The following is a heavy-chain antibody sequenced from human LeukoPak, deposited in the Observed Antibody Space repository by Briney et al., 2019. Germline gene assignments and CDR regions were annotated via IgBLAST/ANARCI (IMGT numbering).Heavy chain of an antibody. CDR3: ARGENNYGYYYFDY. CDR1: GFTFSSYS. J-gene: IGHJ4*02. Sequence: GGALRLSCAASGFTFSSYSMNWVRQAPGKGLEWVSSISSSSSYIYYADSVKGRFTISRDNAKNSLYLQMNSLRAEDTAVYYCARGENNYGYYYFDYWGQGTLVTVSS. CDR2: ISSSSSYI. D-gene: IGHD5-18*01. V-gene: IGHV3-21*01.